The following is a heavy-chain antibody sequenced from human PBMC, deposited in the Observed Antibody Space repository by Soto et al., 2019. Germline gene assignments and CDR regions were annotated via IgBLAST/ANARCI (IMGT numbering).Heavy chain of an antibody. CDR2: FNPTSGST. CDR1: GYTFINYY. Sequence: QVQLVQSGAEVKKPGASVKLSCKASGYTFINYYIHWVRQAPGQGLEWMGIFNPTSGSTNYAQKFQCRSTLTTDTSTRTVYMELSRLRFDATAVYYCARDLAAGDYWGQGTLVTVSS. D-gene: IGHD6-13*01. J-gene: IGHJ4*02. CDR3: ARDLAAGDY. V-gene: IGHV1-46*01.